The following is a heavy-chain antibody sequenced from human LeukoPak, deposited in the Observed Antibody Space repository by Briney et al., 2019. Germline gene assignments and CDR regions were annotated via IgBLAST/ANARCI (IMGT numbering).Heavy chain of an antibody. CDR3: ARDGDYSAEYFQH. Sequence: SETLSLTCTVSGGSISSYYWSWIRQPPGKGLEWIGYIYYSGSTNYNPSLKSRVTMSVDTSKNQFSLKLSSVTAADTAVYYCARDGDYSAEYFQHWGQGTLVTVSS. CDR2: IYYSGST. V-gene: IGHV4-59*01. D-gene: IGHD3-10*01. J-gene: IGHJ1*01. CDR1: GGSISSYY.